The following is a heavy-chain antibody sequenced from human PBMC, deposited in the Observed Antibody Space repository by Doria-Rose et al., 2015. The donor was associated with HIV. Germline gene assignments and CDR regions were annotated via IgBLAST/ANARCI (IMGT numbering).Heavy chain of an antibody. D-gene: IGHD6-13*01. J-gene: IGHJ4*02. CDR3: ARIKSSRWYHKYYFDF. CDR1: GVSLSSPGMG. Sequence: QITLKESGPVLVKPTETLTVTCTVSGVSLSSPGMGVSWIRQPPGKALEWLANIFSDDERSYQTSLKSRLTISRGTSKSQVVFTMTDMDPVDTATYYCARIKSSRWYHKYYFDFWGQGTLVIVSA. CDR2: IFSDDER. V-gene: IGHV2-26*01.